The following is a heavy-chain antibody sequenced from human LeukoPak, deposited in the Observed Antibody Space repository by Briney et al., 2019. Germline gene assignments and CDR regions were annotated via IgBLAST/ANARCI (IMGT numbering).Heavy chain of an antibody. J-gene: IGHJ3*02. CDR3: AREGLGCCSSTSCYHDAFDI. V-gene: IGHV4-59*01. CDR1: GGSISSYY. Sequence: PSETLSLTCTVSGGSISSYYWSWIRQPPGKGLEWIGYIYYSGSTNYNPSLKSRVTISVDTSKNQFSLKLSSVTAADTAVYYCAREGLGCCSSTSCYHDAFDIWGQGTMVTVSS. CDR2: IYYSGST. D-gene: IGHD2-2*01.